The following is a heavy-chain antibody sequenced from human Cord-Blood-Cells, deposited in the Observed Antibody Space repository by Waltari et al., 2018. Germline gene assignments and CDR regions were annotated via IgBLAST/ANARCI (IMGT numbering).Heavy chain of an antibody. J-gene: IGHJ2*01. CDR3: ALTTPGIAAAGIGYFDL. D-gene: IGHD6-13*01. CDR2: IYHSGRT. V-gene: IGHV4-38-2*02. Sequence: QVQLQESGPGLVTPSETLSLTCTVSGYSISSGYYWGWIRQPPGKGLEWIGSIYHSGRTYYNPSLKSRVTISVDTSKNQFSLKLSSVTAADTAVYYCALTTPGIAAAGIGYFDLWGRGTLVTVSS. CDR1: GYSISSGYY.